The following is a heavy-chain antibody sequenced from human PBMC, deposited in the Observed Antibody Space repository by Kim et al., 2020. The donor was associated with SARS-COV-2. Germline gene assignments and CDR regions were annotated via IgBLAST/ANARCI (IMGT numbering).Heavy chain of an antibody. J-gene: IGHJ5*02. CDR2: INHSGST. V-gene: IGHV4-34*01. CDR1: GGSFSGYY. Sequence: SETLSLTCAVYGGSFSGYYWSWIRQPPGKGLEWIGEINHSGSTNYNPSLKSRVTISVDTSKNQFSLKLSSVTAADTAVYYCARGLYGSGSYYTKNWFDPWGQGTLVTVSS. D-gene: IGHD3-10*01. CDR3: ARGLYGSGSYYTKNWFDP.